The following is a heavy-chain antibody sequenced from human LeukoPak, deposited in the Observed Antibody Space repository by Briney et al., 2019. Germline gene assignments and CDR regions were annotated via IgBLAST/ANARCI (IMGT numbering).Heavy chain of an antibody. J-gene: IGHJ6*04. CDR2: IYYGGST. CDR1: GGSISSYY. D-gene: IGHD2-2*01. CDR3: ARDRVVPAAMTYYYYGMDV. V-gene: IGHV4-59*01. Sequence: SETLSLTCTASGGSISSYYWSWIRQPPGKGLEWIAYIYYGGSTNYNPSPKSRVTISVDTSKNQFSLKLSSVTAADTAVYYCARDRVVPAAMTYYYYGMDVWGKGTTVTVSS.